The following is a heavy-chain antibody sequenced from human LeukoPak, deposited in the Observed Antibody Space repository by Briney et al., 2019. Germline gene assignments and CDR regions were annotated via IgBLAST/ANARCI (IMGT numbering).Heavy chain of an antibody. Sequence: SQTLSLTCAISGDSVSNNNYAWHWIRQSPSRGLERLGRTYYRSQLFNDYARSVMSRISVDPDTSKNQFSLHLSSVTPDDTAIYYCAGGYAFDVWGQGTMVTVSS. CDR3: AGGYAFDV. V-gene: IGHV6-1*01. CDR1: GDSVSNNNYA. J-gene: IGHJ3*01. CDR2: TYYRSQLFN.